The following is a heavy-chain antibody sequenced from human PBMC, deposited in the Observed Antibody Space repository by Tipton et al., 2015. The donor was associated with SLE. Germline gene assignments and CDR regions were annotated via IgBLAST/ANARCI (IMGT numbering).Heavy chain of an antibody. CDR2: IVVGSGNT. V-gene: IGHV1-58*02. CDR3: ARGGFSNSWRFDY. Sequence: QSGAEVKKPGTSVKVSCKASGFTFTSSAMQWVRQARGQRLERIGWIVVGSGNTNYAQKFQERVTITRDMSTSTAYMELSSLRSDDTAVYFCARGGFSNSWRFDYWGQGTVVTVSS. J-gene: IGHJ4*02. D-gene: IGHD6-13*01. CDR1: GFTFTSSA.